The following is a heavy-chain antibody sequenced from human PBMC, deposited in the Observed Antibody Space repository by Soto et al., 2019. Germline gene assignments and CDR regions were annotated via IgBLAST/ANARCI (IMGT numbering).Heavy chain of an antibody. CDR1: GFTFSSYW. J-gene: IGHJ4*02. CDR2: IKQDGSEK. CDR3: ARALFGVASIAVAGTVDY. Sequence: GGSLRLSCAASGFTFSSYWVSWVRQAPGKGLEWVANIKQDGSEKYYVDSVKGRFTISRDNAKNSLYLQMNSLRAEDTAVYYCARALFGVASIAVAGTVDYWGQGTLVTVSS. D-gene: IGHD6-19*01. V-gene: IGHV3-7*05.